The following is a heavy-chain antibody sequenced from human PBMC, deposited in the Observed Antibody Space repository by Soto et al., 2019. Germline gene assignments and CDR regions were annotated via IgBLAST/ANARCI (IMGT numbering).Heavy chain of an antibody. D-gene: IGHD2-8*02. CDR3: AKETGGSYGMDV. CDR2: ISYDGSNK. V-gene: IGHV3-30*18. Sequence: VGSIRVSWAAAGVTFGSFGGHWVRKAPGKGLEWVAVISYDGSNKYYADSVKGRFTISRDNSKNTLYLQMNSLRAEDTAVYYCAKETGGSYGMDVWGQGTTVTVSS. CDR1: GVTFGSFG. J-gene: IGHJ6*02.